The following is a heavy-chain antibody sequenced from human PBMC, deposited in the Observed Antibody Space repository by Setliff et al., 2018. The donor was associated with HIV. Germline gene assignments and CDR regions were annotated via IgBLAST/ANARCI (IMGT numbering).Heavy chain of an antibody. CDR2: IYTSGST. Sequence: SETLSLTCAVYGASISDSNSYWGWIRQPPGKRLEWSGRIYTSGSTKYNPSLKSRVTISVDTSKNQFSLKVSSVTAADTAVYYCARDLTVTDNGMDVWGQGTTVTVSS. V-gene: IGHV4-61*02. CDR1: GASISDSNSY. J-gene: IGHJ6*02. D-gene: IGHD4-4*01. CDR3: ARDLTVTDNGMDV.